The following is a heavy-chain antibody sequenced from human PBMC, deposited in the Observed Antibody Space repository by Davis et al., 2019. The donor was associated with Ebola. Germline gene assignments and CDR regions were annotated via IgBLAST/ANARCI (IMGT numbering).Heavy chain of an antibody. CDR1: GGSISSSSYY. Sequence: PSETLSLTCTVSGGSISSSSYYWGWIRQPPGKGLEWIGSIYYSGSTYYNPSLKSRVTISVDTSKNQFSLKLSSVTAADTAVYYCARHLLVPDVDTAMVTGFDYWGQGTLVTVSS. V-gene: IGHV4-39*01. J-gene: IGHJ4*02. CDR3: ARHLLVPDVDTAMVTGFDY. CDR2: IYYSGST. D-gene: IGHD5-18*01.